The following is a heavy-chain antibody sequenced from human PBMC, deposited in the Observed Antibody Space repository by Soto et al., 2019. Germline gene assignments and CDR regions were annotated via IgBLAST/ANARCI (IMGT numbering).Heavy chain of an antibody. CDR2: IYYSGST. D-gene: IGHD1-1*01. J-gene: IGHJ6*02. V-gene: IGHV4-61*01. CDR1: GGSVSSGSYY. Sequence: LWETLSLTCTVSGGSVSSGSYYWSWIRQPPGKGLEWIGYIYYSGSTNYNPSLKSRVTISVDTSKNQFSLKLSSVTAADTAVYYCARDRGTKHRHGMDVWGQGTTVTVSS. CDR3: ARDRGTKHRHGMDV.